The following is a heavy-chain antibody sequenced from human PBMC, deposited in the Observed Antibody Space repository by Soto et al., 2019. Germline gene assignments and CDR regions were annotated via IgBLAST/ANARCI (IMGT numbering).Heavy chain of an antibody. D-gene: IGHD2-15*01. CDR2: ISSSSSYI. Sequence: EVQLVESGGGLVKPGGSLRLSCAASGFTFSSDSMNWVRQAPGKGLEWVSFISSSSSYIYYEDSVKGRFTISRDNAKNSMYLQMNILRAEDTVVYYWARGKGCSGGSFEFDYRGQGTLVTGSS. CDR1: GFTFSSDS. V-gene: IGHV3-21*01. J-gene: IGHJ4*02. CDR3: ARGKGCSGGSFEFDY.